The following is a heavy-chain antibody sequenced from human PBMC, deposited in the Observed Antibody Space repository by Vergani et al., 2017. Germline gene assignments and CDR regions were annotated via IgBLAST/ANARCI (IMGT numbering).Heavy chain of an antibody. CDR3: ARDALDY. CDR2: ISSSSSTI. CDR1: GFTFSSYG. J-gene: IGHJ4*02. V-gene: IGHV3-48*01. Sequence: VQLVESGGGVVQPGRSLRLSCAASGFTFSSYGMHWVRQAPGKGLEWVSYISSSSSTIFYADSVKGRFTISRDNAKNSLYLQMNSLRAEDMAVYYCARDALDYWGQGTLVTVSS.